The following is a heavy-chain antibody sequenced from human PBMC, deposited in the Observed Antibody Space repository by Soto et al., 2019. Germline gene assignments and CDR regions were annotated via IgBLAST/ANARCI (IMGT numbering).Heavy chain of an antibody. CDR2: IYSRGST. Sequence: QLQLQESGTGLVKPSETLSLTCTVSGGSISSSSYYWGWIRQPPGKGLEWIGSIYSRGSTFYNPSLKSRITIHLDTSKNQFSLKLSSVTAADTAVYYCAGRFPDGMDVWGQGTTVTVSS. D-gene: IGHD3-3*01. CDR1: GGSISSSSYY. J-gene: IGHJ6*02. V-gene: IGHV4-39*01. CDR3: AGRFPDGMDV.